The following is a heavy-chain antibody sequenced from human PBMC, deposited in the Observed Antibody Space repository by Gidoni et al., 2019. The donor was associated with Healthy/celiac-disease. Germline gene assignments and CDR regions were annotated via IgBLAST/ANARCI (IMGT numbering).Heavy chain of an antibody. J-gene: IGHJ6*02. CDR2: IWYDGSNK. CDR1: GFAFSSSG. Sequence: QVQLVESGGGVVQPGRSLRLSCAASGFAFSSSGMHWVRQAPGKGREWWAVIWYDGSNKYYADSVKGRFTISRDNSKNTLYLQMNSLRAEDTAVYYCARGAKYGGRTGHYYDGMDVWGQGTTVTVSS. V-gene: IGHV3-33*01. D-gene: IGHD4-17*01. CDR3: ARGAKYGGRTGHYYDGMDV.